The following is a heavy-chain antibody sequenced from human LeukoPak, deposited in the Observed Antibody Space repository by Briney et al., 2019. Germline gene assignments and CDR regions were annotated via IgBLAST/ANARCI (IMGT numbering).Heavy chain of an antibody. D-gene: IGHD2-2*01. Sequence: SETLSLTCAVYGGSFSGYYWSWIRQPPGKGLEWIGEINHSGSTNYNPPLKSRVTISVDTSKNQFSLKLSSVTAADTAVYYCARPKDCSSTSCYSSSQFDYWGQGTLVTVSS. J-gene: IGHJ4*02. CDR3: ARPKDCSSTSCYSSSQFDY. CDR2: INHSGST. V-gene: IGHV4-34*01. CDR1: GGSFSGYY.